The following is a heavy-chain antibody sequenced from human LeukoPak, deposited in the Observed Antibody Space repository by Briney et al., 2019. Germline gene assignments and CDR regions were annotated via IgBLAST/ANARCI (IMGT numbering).Heavy chain of an antibody. CDR3: ARDAGRRYFDWLADAFDI. Sequence: GGSLRLSCAASGFTFSSYWMSWVRQAPGKGLEWVANIKQDGSEKYYVDSVKGRFTISRDNAKNSLYLQMNSLRAEDTAVYYCARDAGRRYFDWLADAFDIWGQGTMVTVSS. J-gene: IGHJ3*02. V-gene: IGHV3-7*01. CDR2: IKQDGSEK. CDR1: GFTFSSYW. D-gene: IGHD3-9*01.